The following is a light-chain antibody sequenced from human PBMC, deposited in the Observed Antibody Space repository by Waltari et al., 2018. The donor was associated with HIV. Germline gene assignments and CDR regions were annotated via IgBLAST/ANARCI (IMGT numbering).Light chain of an antibody. Sequence: QSVLTQPPSASGTPGRRVTISCSGNNSNVGSNPVTCYRQVPGTAPNLLMFSNNQRPSGVPDRFSGSKSGTSASLAIRGLKSEDEADYYCAARDDSLNAWVFGGGTKVTVL. CDR1: NSNVGSNP. J-gene: IGLJ3*02. CDR2: SNN. V-gene: IGLV1-44*01. CDR3: AARDDSLNAWV.